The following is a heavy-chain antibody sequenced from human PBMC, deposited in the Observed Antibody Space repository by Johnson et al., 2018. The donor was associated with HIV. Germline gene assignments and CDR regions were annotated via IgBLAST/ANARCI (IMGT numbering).Heavy chain of an antibody. Sequence: VLLLESGGGFVQPGGSLRLSCAASGFTFSSYAMSWVRQAPGKGLEWVSAISGSGGSTYYADSVKGRFTISRDNSKNTLYLQMNSLRAEDTAVYYCAKGYSSSTDAFDIWGQGTMVTVSS. CDR1: GFTFSSYA. V-gene: IGHV3-23*01. J-gene: IGHJ3*02. CDR2: ISGSGGST. D-gene: IGHD6-13*01. CDR3: AKGYSSSTDAFDI.